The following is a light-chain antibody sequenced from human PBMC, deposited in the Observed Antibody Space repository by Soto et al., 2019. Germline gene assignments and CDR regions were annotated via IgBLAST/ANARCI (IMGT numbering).Light chain of an antibody. V-gene: IGKV3-15*01. J-gene: IGKJ1*01. CDR1: QSVSSN. CDR3: QQYYNWPRT. CDR2: GAS. Sequence: EIVMTQSTATLSVSPGERGTLSCRASQSVSSNLAWYQQKPDQAPRLLIYGASTRATGIPARFSGSGSGTEFTLTISSLQSEDFAFYYCQQYYNWPRTFGQGTKVEIK.